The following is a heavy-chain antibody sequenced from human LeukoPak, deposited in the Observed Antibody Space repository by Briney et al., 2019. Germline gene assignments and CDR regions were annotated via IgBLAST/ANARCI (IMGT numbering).Heavy chain of an antibody. V-gene: IGHV3-23*01. CDR2: ISGSGGST. Sequence: GGSLRLSCAASGFTFSSYATSWVRQAPGKGLEWVSAISGSGGSTYYADSVKGRFTISGDNSKNTLYLQMNSLRAEDTAVYYCAKEGVTTVTHYYYYYMDVWGKGTTVTVSS. D-gene: IGHD4-17*01. CDR1: GFTFSSYA. J-gene: IGHJ6*03. CDR3: AKEGVTTVTHYYYYYMDV.